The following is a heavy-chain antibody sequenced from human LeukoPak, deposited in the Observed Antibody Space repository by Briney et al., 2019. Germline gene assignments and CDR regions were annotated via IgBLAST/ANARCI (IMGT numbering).Heavy chain of an antibody. Sequence: SETLSLTCTVSGGSISPNYWSWIRQPPGTGLEWVGYIYYSGSTDYNPSLKSRVTISVDRPKNQFSLKLRSVTAADTAVYYCARDGAQQLVPGYYFDSWGQGTLVTVPS. J-gene: IGHJ4*02. V-gene: IGHV4-59*01. D-gene: IGHD6-13*01. CDR3: ARDGAQQLVPGYYFDS. CDR2: IYYSGST. CDR1: GGSISPNY.